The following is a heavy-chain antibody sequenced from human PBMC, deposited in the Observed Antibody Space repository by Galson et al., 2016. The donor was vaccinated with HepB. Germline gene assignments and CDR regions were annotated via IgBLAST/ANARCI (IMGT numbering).Heavy chain of an antibody. CDR2: ISYDGWSQ. V-gene: IGHV3-30*04. CDR3: AKGGVALPAGPAWD. J-gene: IGHJ4*03. CDR1: RFTFSDYA. D-gene: IGHD1-14*01. Sequence: SLRLSCATSRFTFSDYAFHWVRQAPGEGLEWVAVISYDGWSQNYADSVRGRFTISRGNSKDTLYLQMNTLRVEDTAVYYCAKGGVALPAGPAWDWGQGTLVTVSS.